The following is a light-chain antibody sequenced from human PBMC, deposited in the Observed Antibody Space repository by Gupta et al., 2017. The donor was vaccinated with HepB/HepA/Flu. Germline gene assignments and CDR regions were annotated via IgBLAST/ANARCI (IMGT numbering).Light chain of an antibody. J-gene: IGKJ4*01. V-gene: IGKV1-33*01. CDR3: QQYDKVPLT. Sequence: DMQMTQSPSSMSASLGDRVTITCQASQDISRSLNWYQQKPGKAPNLLIYEASTLEIGVPSRFSGSGSGTDFTFTISSLQPEDIATYYCQQYDKVPLTFGGGTKVEIK. CDR2: EAS. CDR1: QDISRS.